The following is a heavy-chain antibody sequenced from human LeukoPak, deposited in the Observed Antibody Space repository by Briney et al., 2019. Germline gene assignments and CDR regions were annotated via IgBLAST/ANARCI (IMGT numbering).Heavy chain of an antibody. CDR1: GYTFPGYY. V-gene: IGHV1-2*02. CDR3: ASSPEYQLLWNWFDP. J-gene: IGHJ5*02. Sequence: GASVKVSCKASGYTFPGYYMHWVRQAPGQGLEWMGWINPNSGGTNYAQKFQGRVTMTRDTSISTAYMELSRLRSDDTAVYYCASSPEYQLLWNWFDPWGQGTLVTVSS. D-gene: IGHD2-2*01. CDR2: INPNSGGT.